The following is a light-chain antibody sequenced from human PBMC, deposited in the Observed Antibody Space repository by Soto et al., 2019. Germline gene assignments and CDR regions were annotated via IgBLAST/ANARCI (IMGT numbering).Light chain of an antibody. CDR3: RQYNTCHRT. CDR2: GAS. V-gene: IGKV3-15*01. J-gene: IGKJ1*01. CDR1: QSVSSN. Sequence: EIVMTQSPATLSVSPGERATLSCRASQSVSSNFAWYQQKPGQAPRLLIYGASTRATGIPARFSGSGSGTEFTLTISSLQSEDFAFYYCRQYNTCHRTCGQGTKVEIK.